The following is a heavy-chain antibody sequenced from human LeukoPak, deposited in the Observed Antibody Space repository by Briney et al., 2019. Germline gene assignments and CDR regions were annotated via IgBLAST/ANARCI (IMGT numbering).Heavy chain of an antibody. J-gene: IGHJ4*02. D-gene: IGHD3-9*01. CDR3: ARDHDWTMDY. V-gene: IGHV1-18*01. CDR2: ISPSNGAT. CDR1: GGTFSSYA. Sequence: ASVKVSCKASGGTFSSYAISWVRQAPGQGLEWMGWISPSNGATECAQNLQDRVSMTTDTSTNTAHIEVRSLKSDDTAVYFCARDHDWTMDYWGQGTLVTVSS.